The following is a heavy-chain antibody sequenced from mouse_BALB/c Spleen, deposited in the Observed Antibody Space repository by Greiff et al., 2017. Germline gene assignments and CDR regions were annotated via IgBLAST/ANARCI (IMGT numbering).Heavy chain of an antibody. V-gene: IGHV5-17*02. CDR1: GFTFSSFG. CDR3: ARAYYGNYVAMDY. CDR2: ISSGSSTI. Sequence: EVQLVESGGGLVQPGGSRKLSCAASGFTFSSFGMHWVRQAPEKGLEWVAYISSGSSTIYYADTVKGRFTISRDNPKNTLFLQMTSLRSEDTAMYDCARAYYGNYVAMDYWGQGTSVTVSS. D-gene: IGHD2-10*01. J-gene: IGHJ4*01.